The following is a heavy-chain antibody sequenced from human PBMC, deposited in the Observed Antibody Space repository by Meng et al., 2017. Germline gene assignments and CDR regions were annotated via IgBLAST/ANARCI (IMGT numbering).Heavy chain of an antibody. D-gene: IGHD3-22*01. CDR2: FSYSGST. V-gene: IGHV4-61*01. J-gene: IGHJ4*02. CDR3: ARGLTYYYDSSGYYFDY. Sequence: REPCPRLCRPSGTLSPSPPVSCGPLRSVCSYWKWIRQPQGKGLEGIGYFSYSGSTHYNPSLKSRVTISVDTSKKHFSLKLSSVTAADTAVYYCARGLTYYYDSSGYYFDYWGQGTLVTVSS. CDR1: CGPLRSVCSY.